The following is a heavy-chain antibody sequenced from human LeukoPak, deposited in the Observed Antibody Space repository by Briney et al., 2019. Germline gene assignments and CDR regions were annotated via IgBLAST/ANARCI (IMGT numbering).Heavy chain of an antibody. CDR1: GGSISSSSYY. V-gene: IGHV4-39*07. Sequence: SETLSLTCTVSGGSISSSSYYWGWIRQPPGKGLEWIGSIYYSGSTYYNPSLKSRVTISVDTSKNQFSLKLSSVTAADTAVYYCARDLLWFGEEGDDPWGQGTLVTVSS. CDR3: ARDLLWFGEEGDDP. D-gene: IGHD3-10*01. J-gene: IGHJ5*02. CDR2: IYYSGST.